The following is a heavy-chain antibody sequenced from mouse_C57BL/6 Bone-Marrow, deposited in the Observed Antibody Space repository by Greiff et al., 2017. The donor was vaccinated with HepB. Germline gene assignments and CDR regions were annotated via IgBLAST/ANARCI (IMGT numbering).Heavy chain of an antibody. D-gene: IGHD1-1*01. CDR2: IDPSDSYT. V-gene: IGHV1-50*01. Sequence: VQLQQSGAELVKPGASVKLSCKASGYTFTSYWMQWVKQRPGQGLEWIGEIDPSDSYTNYNQKFKGKATLTVDTSSSTAYMQLSSLTSEDSAVYYCARFGPDYYGSSYGDYWGQGTTLTVSS. J-gene: IGHJ2*01. CDR1: GYTFTSYW. CDR3: ARFGPDYYGSSYGDY.